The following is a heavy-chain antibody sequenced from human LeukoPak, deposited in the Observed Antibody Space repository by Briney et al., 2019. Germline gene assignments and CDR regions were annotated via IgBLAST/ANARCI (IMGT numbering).Heavy chain of an antibody. J-gene: IGHJ4*02. CDR2: ISAYNGNT. Sequence: ASVKVSCKASGYTFTSYDINWVRQATGQGLEWMGWISAYNGNTNYAQKLQGRVTMTTDTSTSTAYMELRSLRSDDTAVYYCARGTGASKFTIFGVGATYDYWGQGTLVTVSS. CDR3: ARGTGASKFTIFGVGATYDY. CDR1: GYTFTSYD. D-gene: IGHD3-3*01. V-gene: IGHV1-18*01.